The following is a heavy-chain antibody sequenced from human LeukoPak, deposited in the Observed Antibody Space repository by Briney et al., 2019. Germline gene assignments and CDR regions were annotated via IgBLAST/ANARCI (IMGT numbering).Heavy chain of an antibody. CDR3: AKYCSGATCSGY. Sequence: PGGSLRLSCAASGFTFSSYSMCWFRQAPGKGPEWVSGIKESGDITYYADSVKGRFTISRDNSKNTLYLQMNSLRAEDTAKYYCAKYCSGATCSGYWGQGTLVTVSS. J-gene: IGHJ4*02. D-gene: IGHD2-15*01. V-gene: IGHV3-23*01. CDR1: GFTFSSYS. CDR2: IKESGDIT.